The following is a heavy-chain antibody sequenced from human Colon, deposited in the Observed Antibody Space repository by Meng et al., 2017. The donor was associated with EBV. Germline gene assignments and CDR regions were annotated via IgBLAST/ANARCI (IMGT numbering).Heavy chain of an antibody. J-gene: IGHJ4*02. CDR1: NGSVSSFNW. Sequence: QLPESGPGIVKSSGTLLLTCAVSNGSVSSFNWWSWVRQPPGKGLEWIGQIYHSGSTNYNPSLQNRVTLSLDKSKDQFSLHLTSVTAADTAVYYCATSGKDDSSGYYPKTRIVFYSWGQGTLVTVSS. CDR2: IYHSGST. CDR3: ATSGKDDSSGYYPKTRIVFYS. V-gene: IGHV4-4*02. D-gene: IGHD3-22*01.